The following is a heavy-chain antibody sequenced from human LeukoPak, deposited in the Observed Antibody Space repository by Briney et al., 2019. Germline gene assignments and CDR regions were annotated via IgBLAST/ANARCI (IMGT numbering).Heavy chain of an antibody. Sequence: GGSLRLSCAASGFTFSSYWLSWVRQAPGKGLEWVANIKEDGSEKDYVDSVKGRFTISRDNSKNTLYLQMNSLRAENTAVYYCARDRVSLKVVDYWGQGTLVTVSS. CDR2: IKEDGSEK. D-gene: IGHD2-2*01. J-gene: IGHJ4*02. CDR1: GFTFSSYW. CDR3: ARDRVSLKVVDY. V-gene: IGHV3-7*01.